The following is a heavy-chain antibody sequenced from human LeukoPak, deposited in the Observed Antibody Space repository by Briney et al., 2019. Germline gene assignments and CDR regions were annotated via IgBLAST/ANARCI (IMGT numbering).Heavy chain of an antibody. V-gene: IGHV3-30*02. J-gene: IGHJ4*02. D-gene: IGHD6-13*01. CDR2: MRYDGSNK. Sequence: GGSLRLSCAASGFTFSSYGMHWVRQAPGKGLEWVAFMRYDGSNKYYADSMKGRFTISRDNSKNTLYLQMNSLRAEDTAVYYCAKDLYSSSWNAFDYWGQGTLVTVSS. CDR3: AKDLYSSSWNAFDY. CDR1: GFTFSSYG.